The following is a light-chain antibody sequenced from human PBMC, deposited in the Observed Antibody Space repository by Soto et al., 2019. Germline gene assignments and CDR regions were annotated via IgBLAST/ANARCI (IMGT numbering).Light chain of an antibody. V-gene: IGLV1-44*01. CDR1: NSNVGNNT. CDR3: AGWDDSLNGWL. Sequence: QSVLTQPPSASGTPGQRVTISCSGSNSNVGNNTVNWYQQLPGTAPKLLIETNNQRPSGVPDRFSGSKSATSASLAISGLQSEDEADYYCAGWDDSLNGWLFGGGTKVTVL. CDR2: TNN. J-gene: IGLJ3*02.